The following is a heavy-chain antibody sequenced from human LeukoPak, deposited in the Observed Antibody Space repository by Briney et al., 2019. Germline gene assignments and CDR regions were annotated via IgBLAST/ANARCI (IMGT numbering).Heavy chain of an antibody. V-gene: IGHV4-59*01. CDR2: IYYSGST. D-gene: IGHD5-18*01. CDR1: GGSISSYY. Sequence: PSETLSLTCTVSGGSISSYYWCWIRKPPGKGLEWIGYIYYSGSTNYNPSLKSRVTISVDTSKNQFSLQLSSVSAANTDVYYCARVVDTAPDYWGQGTLVTVSS. J-gene: IGHJ4*02. CDR3: ARVVDTAPDY.